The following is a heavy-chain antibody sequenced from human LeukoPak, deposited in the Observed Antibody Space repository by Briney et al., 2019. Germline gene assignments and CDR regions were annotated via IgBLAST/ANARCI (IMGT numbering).Heavy chain of an antibody. CDR3: AKEANYDFWSGYDP. CDR2: IWYDGSNK. D-gene: IGHD3-3*01. Sequence: GGSLRLSCAASGFTFSSYGMHWVRQAPGKGLEWVAVIWYDGSNKYYADSVKGRFTISRDNSKNTLYLQMNSLRAEDTAVYYCAKEANYDFWSGYDPWGQGTLDTVSS. V-gene: IGHV3-33*06. J-gene: IGHJ5*02. CDR1: GFTFSSYG.